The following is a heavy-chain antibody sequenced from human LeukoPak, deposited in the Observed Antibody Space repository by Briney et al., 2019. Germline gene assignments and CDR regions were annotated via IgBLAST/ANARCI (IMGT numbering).Heavy chain of an antibody. D-gene: IGHD4-17*01. CDR1: GYSFTSYW. CDR3: ARRGYGDYRRKPFDI. CDR2: IYPGDSDT. V-gene: IGHV5-51*01. J-gene: IGHJ3*02. Sequence: GVSLKISCKGSGYSFTSYWIGWVRQMPGKGLEWMGIIYPGDSDTRYSPSFQGQVTISADKSISTAYLQWSSLKASDTAMYYCARRGYGDYRRKPFDIWGQGTMVTVSS.